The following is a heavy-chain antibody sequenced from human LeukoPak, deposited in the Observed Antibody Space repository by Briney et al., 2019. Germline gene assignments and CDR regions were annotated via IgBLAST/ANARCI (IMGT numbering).Heavy chain of an antibody. J-gene: IGHJ4*02. D-gene: IGHD5-24*01. Sequence: SETLSLTCTVSGASITDYYWSWIRQPPAKGLEWIGYIYYTGSPNYNPSLKSRVTLSLDRSQNQFSLKLTSVTAADTAVYYCAYGGDAYKTGYWGQGTLVTVSP. CDR3: AYGGDAYKTGY. V-gene: IGHV4-59*01. CDR1: GASITDYY. CDR2: IYYTGSP.